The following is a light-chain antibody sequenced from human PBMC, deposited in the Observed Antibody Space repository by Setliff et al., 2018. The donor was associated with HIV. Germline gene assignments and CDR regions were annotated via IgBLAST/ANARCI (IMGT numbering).Light chain of an antibody. CDR3: CSNTGSNTLV. J-gene: IGLJ1*01. CDR2: QAT. Sequence: SVLAQPASVSGSPGQSITISCTGTSNDVGRYDLVSWYQQHPARAPKLIIYQATRRPSGVSNRFSGSKSGNVASLTISGLQAEDEADYYCCSNTGSNTLVFGTGTKVTV. CDR1: SNDVGRYDL. V-gene: IGLV2-23*01.